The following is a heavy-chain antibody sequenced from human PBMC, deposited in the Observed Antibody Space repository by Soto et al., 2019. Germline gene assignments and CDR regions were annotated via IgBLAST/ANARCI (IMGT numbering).Heavy chain of an antibody. CDR1: GFTFSSYA. V-gene: IGHV3-30-3*01. CDR3: ARDRGYCTNGVCWLFDY. Sequence: GGSPRLSCAASGFTFSSYAMHWVRQAPGKGLEWVAVISYDGSNKYYADSVKGRFTISRDNSKNTLYLQMNSLRAEDTAVYYCARDRGYCTNGVCWLFDYWGQGTLVTVSS. D-gene: IGHD2-8*01. J-gene: IGHJ4*02. CDR2: ISYDGSNK.